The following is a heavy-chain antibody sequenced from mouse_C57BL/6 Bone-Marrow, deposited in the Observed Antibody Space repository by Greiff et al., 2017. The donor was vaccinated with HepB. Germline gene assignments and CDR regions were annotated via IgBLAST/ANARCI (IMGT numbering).Heavy chain of an antibody. J-gene: IGHJ2*01. CDR2: IYPGSGNT. D-gene: IGHD2-13*01. CDR3: ARGLLNY. V-gene: IGHV1-76*01. CDR1: GYTFTDYY. Sequence: LVESGAELVRPGASVKLSCKASGYTFTDYYINWVKQRPGQGLEWIARIYPGSGNTYYNEKFKGKATLTAEKSSSTAYMQLSSLTSEDSAVYFCARGLLNYWGQGTTLTVSS.